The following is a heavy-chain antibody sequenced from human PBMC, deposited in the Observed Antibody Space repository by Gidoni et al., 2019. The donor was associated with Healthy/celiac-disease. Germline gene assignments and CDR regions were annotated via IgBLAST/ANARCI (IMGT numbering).Heavy chain of an antibody. CDR2: ISWNSGSI. Sequence: EVQLVESGGGLVQPGRSLRLSCAASGFTFDAYAMHWVRQAPGKGLEWVSGISWNSGSIGYADSVKGRFTISRDNAKNSLYLQMNSLRAEDTALYYCAKDMAIAVALNRTYGMDVWGQGTTVTVSS. CDR1: GFTFDAYA. J-gene: IGHJ6*02. D-gene: IGHD6-19*01. CDR3: AKDMAIAVALNRTYGMDV. V-gene: IGHV3-9*01.